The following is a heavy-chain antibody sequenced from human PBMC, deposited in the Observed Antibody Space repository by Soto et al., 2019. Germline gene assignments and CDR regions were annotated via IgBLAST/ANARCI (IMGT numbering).Heavy chain of an antibody. V-gene: IGHV1-8*01. CDR2: MNPNSGNT. J-gene: IGHJ6*02. Sequence: ASVKVSCKASGCTFTSYDINWVRQATGQGLEWMGWMNPNSGNTGYAQKFQGRVTMTRNTSISTAYMELSSLRSEDTAVYYCARGGPTYYDILTGYYYYYYGMDVWGQGTTVTVSS. D-gene: IGHD3-9*01. CDR3: ARGGPTYYDILTGYYYYYYGMDV. CDR1: GCTFTSYD.